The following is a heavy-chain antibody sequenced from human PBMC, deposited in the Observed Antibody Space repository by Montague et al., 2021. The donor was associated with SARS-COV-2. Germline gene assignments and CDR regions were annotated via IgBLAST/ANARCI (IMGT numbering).Heavy chain of an antibody. J-gene: IGHJ4*02. CDR1: GGSISSSSYY. CDR3: ARQRRGGLVSTPRFFDS. D-gene: IGHD6-19*01. CDR2: IYYSGST. Sequence: SETLSLTCTVSGGSISSSSYYWGWIRQPPGKGLEWIGSIYYSGSTYYNPSLKSRVTISVDTSKNQFSLKLSSVTAADTAVYYCARQRRGGLVSTPRFFDSWGKGTLVTVSS. V-gene: IGHV4-39*01.